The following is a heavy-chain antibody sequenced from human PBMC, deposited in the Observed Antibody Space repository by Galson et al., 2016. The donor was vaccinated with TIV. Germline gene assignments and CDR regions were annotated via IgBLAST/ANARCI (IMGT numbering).Heavy chain of an antibody. D-gene: IGHD3-16*01. J-gene: IGHJ3*01. CDR1: GSNFRSYW. CDR2: IFPNDSDI. CDR3: ARMSLLGALDV. V-gene: IGHV5-51*03. Sequence: QSGAEVKKPGESLKISCKDSGSNFRSYWIAWVRQMPGKGFEWLGIIFPNDSDIRYSPYFRGLVTISADKSTSTAYLQCSSLKASDTAMYYCARMSLLGALDVWGQGTMVIVSS.